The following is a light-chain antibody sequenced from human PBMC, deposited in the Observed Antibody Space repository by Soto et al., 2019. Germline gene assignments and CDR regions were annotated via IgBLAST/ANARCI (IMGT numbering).Light chain of an antibody. J-gene: IGKJ4*01. CDR2: DGS. V-gene: IGKV3D-20*01. Sequence: EIVLTQSPATLSLSPGERATLSCGASQSVRSSYVAWYQQKAGLAPRLLIYDGSSRASGIPDRFSGSGSGTDFTLTIGRLEPEDFALYYCQQYDNSAPLSFGGGT. CDR1: QSVRSSY. CDR3: QQYDNSAPLS.